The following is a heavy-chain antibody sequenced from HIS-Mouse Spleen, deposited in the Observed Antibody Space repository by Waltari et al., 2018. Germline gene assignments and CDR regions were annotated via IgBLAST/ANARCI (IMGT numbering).Heavy chain of an antibody. V-gene: IGHV3-30*04. D-gene: IGHD4-17*01. CDR3: ARGQGYGDLDAFDI. CDR2: ISYDGSNK. J-gene: IGHJ3*02. Sequence: QVQLVESGGGVVQPGRSLRLSCAASGFTFSSYAMHWVRQAPGKGLEWVAVISYDGSNKYYADSVKGRFTISRDNSKNTLYLQMNSLRAEDTAVYYCARGQGYGDLDAFDIWGQGTMVTVSS. CDR1: GFTFSSYA.